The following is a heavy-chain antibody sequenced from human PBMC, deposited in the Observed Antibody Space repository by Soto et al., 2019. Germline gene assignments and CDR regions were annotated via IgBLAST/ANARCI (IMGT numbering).Heavy chain of an antibody. D-gene: IGHD3-3*01. J-gene: IGHJ6*02. CDR3: ARAGIKICGVVIIPYGMDV. V-gene: IGHV3-33*01. CDR1: GFTFSSYG. Sequence: QVQLVESGGGVVQPGRSLRLSCAASGFTFSSYGMHWVRQAPGKGLEWVAVIWYDGSNKYYADSVNGRFTISRDKSKNTLYLHMNSLRGEDTAVYYCARAGIKICGVVIIPYGMDVWGQGTTVPVS. CDR2: IWYDGSNK.